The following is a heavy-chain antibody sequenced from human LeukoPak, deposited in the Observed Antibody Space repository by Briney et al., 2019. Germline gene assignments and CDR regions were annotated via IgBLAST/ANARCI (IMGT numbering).Heavy chain of an antibody. D-gene: IGHD5-18*01. CDR3: ARDLASYGPDY. Sequence: WMGWINPNSGGTNYAQKFQGRVTMTRDTSISTAYMELSRLRSDDTAVYYCARDLASYGPDYWGQGTLVTVSS. CDR2: INPNSGGT. J-gene: IGHJ4*02. V-gene: IGHV1-2*02.